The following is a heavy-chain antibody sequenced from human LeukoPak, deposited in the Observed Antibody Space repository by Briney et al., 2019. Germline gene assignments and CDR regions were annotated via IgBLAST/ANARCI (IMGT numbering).Heavy chain of an antibody. Sequence: GGSLRLSCAASAFSLNAYNMSWVRQAPGKGLEWVSAISGSGGSTYYADSVKGRFTISRDNSKNTLYLQMNSLRAEDTAVYYCAKDLSSTVTFFDYWGQGTLVTVSS. CDR1: AFSLNAYN. CDR2: ISGSGGST. V-gene: IGHV3-23*01. CDR3: AKDLSSTVTFFDY. J-gene: IGHJ4*02. D-gene: IGHD4-17*01.